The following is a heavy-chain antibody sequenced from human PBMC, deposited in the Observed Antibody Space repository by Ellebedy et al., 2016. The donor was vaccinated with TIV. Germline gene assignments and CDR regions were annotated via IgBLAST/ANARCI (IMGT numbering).Heavy chain of an antibody. Sequence: MPSETLSLTCNVSGGSISSGSYYWGWVRQPPGKGLEWIGSVYYSGSTYYNPSLKSRVTISVDTSKNQFSLKLSSVTAADTAVYYCARKIGESWFDPWGQGTLVTVSS. V-gene: IGHV4-39*07. CDR2: VYYSGST. D-gene: IGHD3-16*01. CDR1: GGSISSGSYY. CDR3: ARKIGESWFDP. J-gene: IGHJ5*02.